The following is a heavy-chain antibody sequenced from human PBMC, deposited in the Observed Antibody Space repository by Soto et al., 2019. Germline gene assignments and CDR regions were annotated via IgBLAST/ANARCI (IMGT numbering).Heavy chain of an antibody. CDR1: GFTFSSYA. CDR3: AKENYDILTGYQYYFDY. J-gene: IGHJ4*02. V-gene: IGHV3-23*01. CDR2: ISGSGGST. Sequence: VQLLESGGGLVQPGGSLRLSCAASGFTFSSYAMSWVRQAPGKGLEWVSAISGSGGSTYYADSVKGRFTISRDNSKNTLYLQMNSLRAEDTAVYYCAKENYDILTGYQYYFDYWGQGTLVTVSS. D-gene: IGHD3-9*01.